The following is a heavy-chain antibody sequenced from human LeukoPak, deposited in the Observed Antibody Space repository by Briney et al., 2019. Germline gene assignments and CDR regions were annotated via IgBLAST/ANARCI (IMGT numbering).Heavy chain of an antibody. CDR3: ASGSGWISDI. CDR1: GFAFCSNW. J-gene: IGHJ3*02. CDR2: IKQDGSEK. Sequence: GGSLRLSCAASGFAFCSNWMSWVRQAPGKGLEWVANIKQDGSEKYYVDSVKGRFTISRDNAKNSLYLQMNSLRAEDTAVYYCASGSGWISDIWGQGTMVTVSS. D-gene: IGHD6-19*01. V-gene: IGHV3-7*01.